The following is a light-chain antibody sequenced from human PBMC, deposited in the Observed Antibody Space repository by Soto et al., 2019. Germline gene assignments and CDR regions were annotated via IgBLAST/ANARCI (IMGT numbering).Light chain of an antibody. J-gene: IGKJ5*01. V-gene: IGKV1-39*01. CDR1: QDISKN. Sequence: IQMTQSPSSLSASVGDRVTITCQASQDISKNLNWYQQKPGKAPKLLIYAASSLQNGVPSRFRGGGSGTDFTLTISNLQPEDFATYYCQQSYSTLSITFGQGTRLEIK. CDR2: AAS. CDR3: QQSYSTLSIT.